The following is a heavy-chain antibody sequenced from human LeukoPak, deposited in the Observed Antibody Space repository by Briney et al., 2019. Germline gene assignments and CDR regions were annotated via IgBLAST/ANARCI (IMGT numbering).Heavy chain of an antibody. V-gene: IGHV3-23*01. CDR2: VTGGGGDT. Sequence: PWGSLRLSCAASGFSFSSYAMSWVRQAPGKRLEWVSVVTGGGGDTYYADSVKGRFTISRDNSKNMLYLQMNSLRAEDAAVYYCAKAPLRSCSGAICYPFDYWGQGTLVTVSS. CDR1: GFSFSSYA. J-gene: IGHJ4*02. D-gene: IGHD2-15*01. CDR3: AKAPLRSCSGAICYPFDY.